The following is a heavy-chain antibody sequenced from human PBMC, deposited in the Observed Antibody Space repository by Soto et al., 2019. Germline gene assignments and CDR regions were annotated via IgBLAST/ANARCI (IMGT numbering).Heavy chain of an antibody. CDR3: ATDLGLVFGELPTFDY. Sequence: ASVNVSCQVSGYTLTELSMHWVRQAPGKWFEWMGGFDPEDGETIYAQKFQGRVTMTEVTSTDTAYMELSSLRSEDTAVYYGATDLGLVFGELPTFDYWG. J-gene: IGHJ4*01. CDR1: GYTLTELS. V-gene: IGHV1-24*01. CDR2: FDPEDGET. D-gene: IGHD3-10*01.